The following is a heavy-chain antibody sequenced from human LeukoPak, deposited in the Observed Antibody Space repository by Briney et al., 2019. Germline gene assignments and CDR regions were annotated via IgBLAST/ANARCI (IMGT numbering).Heavy chain of an antibody. CDR3: AKDVGKWESLHFFDY. J-gene: IGHJ4*02. V-gene: IGHV3-23*01. D-gene: IGHD1-26*01. Sequence: GGSLRLSCAASEFTVSSNYMSWVRQAPGKGLEWISGISGSGASTYYADSVKGRFTISRDDSRNTLYLQMNSLRGDDTAVYYCAKDVGKWESLHFFDYWGQGTLVTVSS. CDR1: EFTVSSNY. CDR2: ISGSGAST.